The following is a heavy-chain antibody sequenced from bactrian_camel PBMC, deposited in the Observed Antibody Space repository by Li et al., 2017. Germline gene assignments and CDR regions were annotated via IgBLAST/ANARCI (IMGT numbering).Heavy chain of an antibody. Sequence: HVQLVESGGGLVQPGESLRLSCAASGFIFRNYGMSWVRQAPGNDLERVSSIDIQGGNTYYADSVKGRFTISRDNAKNTLYLQSNSLKTEDTAMYYCARDPYDKLLNYGLGEGPSFGYWGQGTQVTVS. CDR3: ARDPYDKLLNYGLGEGPSFGY. CDR2: IDIQGGNT. J-gene: IGHJ6*01. CDR1: GFIFRNYG. V-gene: IGHV3S1*01. D-gene: IGHD5*01.